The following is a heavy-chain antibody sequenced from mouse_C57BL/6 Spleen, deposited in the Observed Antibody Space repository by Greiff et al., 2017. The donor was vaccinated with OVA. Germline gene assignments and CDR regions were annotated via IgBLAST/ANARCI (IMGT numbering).Heavy chain of an antibody. Sequence: EVQLQQSGPELVKPGASVKISCKASGYTFTDYYMNWVKQSHGKSLAWIGDINPNNGGTSYNQKFKGKATLTVDKSSSPAYMELRSLTSEDSAVYYCARTPLIYYGTMDYWGQGTSVTVSA. D-gene: IGHD2-1*01. CDR3: ARTPLIYYGTMDY. CDR2: INPNNGGT. CDR1: GYTFTDYY. V-gene: IGHV1-26*01. J-gene: IGHJ4*01.